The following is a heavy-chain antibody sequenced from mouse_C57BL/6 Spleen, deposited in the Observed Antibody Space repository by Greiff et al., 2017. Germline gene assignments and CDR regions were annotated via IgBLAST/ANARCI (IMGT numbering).Heavy chain of an antibody. CDR2: IYPRSGNT. CDR3: ARGGAFVTTVVSPYFDY. J-gene: IGHJ2*01. V-gene: IGHV1-81*01. CDR1: GYTFTSYG. D-gene: IGHD1-1*01. Sequence: VQLVESGAELARPGASVKLSCKASGYTFTSYGISWVKQRTGQGLEWIGEIYPRSGNTYYNEKFKGKATLTADKSSSTAYMELRSLTSEDSAVYFCARGGAFVTTVVSPYFDYWGQGTTLTVSS.